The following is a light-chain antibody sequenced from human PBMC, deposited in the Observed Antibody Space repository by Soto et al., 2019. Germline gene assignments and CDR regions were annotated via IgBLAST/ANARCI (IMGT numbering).Light chain of an antibody. CDR2: DTN. CDR3: FLFYHHYRV. Sequence: QAVVTQEPSLTVSPGGTVTFTCGSSTGAVTDGLFPYWIQQKPGQAPRTLIFDTNNKHPWTPDRFSGSLLGGKAALSLSGAQPEDEADYFCFLFYHHYRVFGGGTKVTVL. CDR1: TGAVTDGLF. J-gene: IGLJ3*02. V-gene: IGLV7-46*01.